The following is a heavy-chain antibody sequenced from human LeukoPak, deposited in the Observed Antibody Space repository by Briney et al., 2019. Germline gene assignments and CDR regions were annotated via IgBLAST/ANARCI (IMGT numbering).Heavy chain of an antibody. CDR2: IYYSGST. Sequence: SETLSLTCTVSGGSISSYYWSWIRQPPGKGLEWIGYIYYSGSTNYNPSLKSRVTISVDTSRNQFSLKLSSVTAADTAAYYCARRYYYGSGRIYYFDYWGQGTLVTVSS. V-gene: IGHV4-59*08. D-gene: IGHD3-10*01. CDR1: GGSISSYY. J-gene: IGHJ4*02. CDR3: ARRYYYGSGRIYYFDY.